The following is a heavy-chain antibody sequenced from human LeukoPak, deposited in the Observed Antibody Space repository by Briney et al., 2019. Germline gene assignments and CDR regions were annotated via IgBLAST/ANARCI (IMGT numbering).Heavy chain of an antibody. D-gene: IGHD1-1*01. CDR2: ISYDGSNK. CDR3: AKVGDNWDFDY. Sequence: GGSLRLSCVASGFTFSSYNMNWVRQAPGKGLEWVALISYDGSNKYYADSVKGRFTTSRDNSKNTVYLQMNSLTTEDTAVYYCAKVGDNWDFDYWGQGTLVTVSS. CDR1: GFTFSSYN. V-gene: IGHV3-30*18. J-gene: IGHJ4*02.